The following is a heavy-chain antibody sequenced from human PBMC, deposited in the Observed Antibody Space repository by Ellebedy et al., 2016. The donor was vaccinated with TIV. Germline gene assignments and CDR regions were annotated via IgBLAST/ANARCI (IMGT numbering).Heavy chain of an antibody. CDR3: ARDPVYHDTPSFDY. Sequence: AASVKVSCKTSGYTFRNYGINWVRQAPGQGLEWMGLISGHNGNTNYVQNLQGRVTMTTDTSTSPAYMELRSLRPDDTAVYYCARDPVYHDTPSFDYWGQGTLVTVSS. CDR2: ISGHNGNT. D-gene: IGHD3-22*01. J-gene: IGHJ4*02. CDR1: GYTFRNYG. V-gene: IGHV1-18*01.